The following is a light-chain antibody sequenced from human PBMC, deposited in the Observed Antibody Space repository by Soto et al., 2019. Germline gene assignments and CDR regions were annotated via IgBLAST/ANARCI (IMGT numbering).Light chain of an antibody. V-gene: IGKV3-15*01. CDR1: QSVSSN. J-gene: IGKJ2*01. Sequence: EIVMTQSPATLSVSPGARATLSCRASQSVSSNLAWYQQKPGQAPRLLIYGASTRATGIPARFSGSGSGTEFTLTISSLQCEDFAVYYCLQYNNWPRTFGQGTKLEIK. CDR2: GAS. CDR3: LQYNNWPRT.